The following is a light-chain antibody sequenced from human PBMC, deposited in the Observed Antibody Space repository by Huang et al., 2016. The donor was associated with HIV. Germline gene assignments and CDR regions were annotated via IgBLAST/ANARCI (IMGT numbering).Light chain of an antibody. CDR2: KVS. J-gene: IGKJ2*01. V-gene: IGKV2-30*02. CDR3: MQGTHPYT. Sequence: DVVMTQSPLSLPVTLGKPASISCRSSQSLVHSDGRTYLNWFQQRPGQSPRRLSYKVSYRGAGVPDIFSGSGAGSDFTLKISRVEAEDVGVYYCMQGTHPYTFGQGTKLEIK. CDR1: QSLVHSDGRTY.